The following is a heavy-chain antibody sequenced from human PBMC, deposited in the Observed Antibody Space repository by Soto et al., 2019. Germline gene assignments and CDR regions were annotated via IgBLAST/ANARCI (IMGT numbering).Heavy chain of an antibody. Sequence: QVQLVESGGGVVQPGRSLRLSCAAAGFTFSSYGMHWVRQAPGKGLEWVAVIWCDGSNKYYADSVKGRFTISRDNSKNTLYLQMNSLRAEDTAVYYCARGPLLMGAFDIWGQGTMVTVSS. CDR1: GFTFSSYG. D-gene: IGHD2-15*01. CDR3: ARGPLLMGAFDI. CDR2: IWCDGSNK. J-gene: IGHJ3*02. V-gene: IGHV3-33*01.